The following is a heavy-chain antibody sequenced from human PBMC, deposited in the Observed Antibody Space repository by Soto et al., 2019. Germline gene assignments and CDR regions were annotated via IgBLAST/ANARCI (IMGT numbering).Heavy chain of an antibody. CDR2: TYYNGNA. CDR3: ARHFVAVVIKGWGY. Sequence: SESLSLTGTVSGGCIDRSNYYWDWIRPHPGKGLEWIGTTYYNGNAYYNPSLQSRVTLSVDTSKNQFSLKLISVTAADTAVYYCARHFVAVVIKGWGYWGQGTLVTVS. V-gene: IGHV4-39*01. D-gene: IGHD3-22*01. CDR1: GGCIDRSNYY. J-gene: IGHJ4*02.